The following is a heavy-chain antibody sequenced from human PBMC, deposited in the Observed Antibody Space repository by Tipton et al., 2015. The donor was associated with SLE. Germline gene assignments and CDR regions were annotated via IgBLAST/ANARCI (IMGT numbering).Heavy chain of an antibody. D-gene: IGHD3-10*01. V-gene: IGHV4-31*03. CDR2: IYYSGST. J-gene: IGHJ4*02. CDR1: GASMSTGEYY. CDR3: ATAMTMVRGPVRDYFDY. Sequence: TLSLTCSVSGASMSTGEYYWSWIRQHPGKGLEWIGYIYYSGSTYYNPSLNGRVTISLDTSERQFSLRLSSVTAADTAVYYCATAMTMVRGPVRDYFDYLGQCLLVTVAS.